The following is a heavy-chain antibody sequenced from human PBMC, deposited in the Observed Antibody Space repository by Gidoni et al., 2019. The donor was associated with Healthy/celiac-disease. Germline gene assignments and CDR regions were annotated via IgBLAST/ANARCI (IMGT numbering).Heavy chain of an antibody. D-gene: IGHD1-26*01. CDR3: ATDDSIVGATFVAFDI. CDR1: GYTLSELS. V-gene: IGHV1-24*01. J-gene: IGHJ3*02. Sequence: QVQLVQSGAEVKKHGALVKVYCKVSGYTLSELSMHWVRQAPGKGLEWMGGFVPEDGETIYAKKFQGRVTMTEDTSTDTAYMELSSLRSEDTAVYYCATDDSIVGATFVAFDILGQGTMVTVSS. CDR2: FVPEDGET.